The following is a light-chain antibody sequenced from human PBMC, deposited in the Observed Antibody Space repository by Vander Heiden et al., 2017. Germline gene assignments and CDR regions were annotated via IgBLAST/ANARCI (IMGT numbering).Light chain of an antibody. CDR1: RSNIGSNY. CDR2: RNN. CDR3: AAWEDSLSGVV. J-gene: IGLJ2*01. Sequence: LPTPPPSAPGAPGQRVTISCSGSRSNIGSNYVYWYQQLPGTAPKLLIYRNNQRPSGVPDRFSGSKSGTSASLAISGLRSEDEADYHCAAWEDSLSGVVFGGGTKLTVL. V-gene: IGLV1-47*01.